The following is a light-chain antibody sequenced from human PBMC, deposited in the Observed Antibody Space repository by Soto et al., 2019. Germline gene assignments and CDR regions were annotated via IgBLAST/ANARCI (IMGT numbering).Light chain of an antibody. CDR1: QTISGW. V-gene: IGKV1-5*01. Sequence: DIQMTQSPSTLSASVGDTVTITCRASQTISGWLAWYQQRPGKAPNLLIFDASTLESGVPSRFSGSESGTDFTLAISSLQPEDFATYYCQQTYRSSYTFGQGTKLEI. CDR2: DAS. CDR3: QQTYRSSYT. J-gene: IGKJ2*01.